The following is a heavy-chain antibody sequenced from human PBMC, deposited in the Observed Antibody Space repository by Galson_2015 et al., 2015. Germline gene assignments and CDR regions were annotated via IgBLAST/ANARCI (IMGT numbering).Heavy chain of an antibody. CDR2: IYDGGNT. CDR3: AREALWYHHDTTSSSDAFDI. D-gene: IGHD3-22*01. V-gene: IGHV4-31*03. J-gene: IGHJ3*02. CDR1: GGSISSGGFY. Sequence: TLSLTCTVSGGSISSGGFYWNWHRQHPGRGLEYIGYIYDGGNTNYNPSLRSRVSISVDTSKNQFSLRLGSVTAADTAVYYCAREALWYHHDTTSSSDAFDIWGPGTMVTVSS.